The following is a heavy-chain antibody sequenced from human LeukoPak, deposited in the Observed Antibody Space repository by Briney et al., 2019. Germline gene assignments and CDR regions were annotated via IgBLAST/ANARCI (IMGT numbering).Heavy chain of an antibody. Sequence: GESLKISCAASGFTFSSYAMSWVRQAPGKGLEWVSAISGSGGSTYYADSVKGRFTISRDNSKNTLYLQMNSLRAEDTAVYYCAKSTKGLYYYYGMDVWGQGTTVTVSS. CDR2: ISGSGGST. V-gene: IGHV3-23*01. CDR3: AKSTKGLYYYYGMDV. CDR1: GFTFSSYA. D-gene: IGHD3/OR15-3a*01. J-gene: IGHJ6*02.